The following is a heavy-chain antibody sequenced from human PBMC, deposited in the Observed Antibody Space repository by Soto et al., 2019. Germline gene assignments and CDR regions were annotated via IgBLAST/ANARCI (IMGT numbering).Heavy chain of an antibody. Sequence: QVQLVQSGAEVKKPGASVKVSCKASGYTFTSYGISWVRQAPGQGLEWMGWISAYNGNTNYAQKLQGRVNMTTDTTTSTAYMELRSLRSDDTAVYYCARDLTYDSSGYYYVPFDYWGQGTLVTVSS. J-gene: IGHJ4*02. D-gene: IGHD3-22*01. V-gene: IGHV1-18*04. CDR1: GYTFTSYG. CDR2: ISAYNGNT. CDR3: ARDLTYDSSGYYYVPFDY.